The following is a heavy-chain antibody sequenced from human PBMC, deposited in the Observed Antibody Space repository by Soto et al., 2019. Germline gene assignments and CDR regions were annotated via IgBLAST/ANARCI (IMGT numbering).Heavy chain of an antibody. CDR1: GGSFSGYY. CDR3: ARGQGLGFPKYYYYYGMDV. D-gene: IGHD3-16*01. V-gene: IGHV4-34*01. J-gene: IGHJ6*02. CDR2: INHSGST. Sequence: PSETLSLTCAVYGGSFSGYYWSWIRQPPGKGLEWIGEINHSGSTNYNPSLKSRVTISVDTSKNQFSLKLSSVTAADTAVYYCARGQGLGFPKYYYYYGMDVWGQGTTVTVS.